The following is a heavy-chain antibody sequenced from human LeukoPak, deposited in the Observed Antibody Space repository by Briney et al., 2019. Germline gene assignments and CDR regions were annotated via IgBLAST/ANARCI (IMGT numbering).Heavy chain of an antibody. CDR3: ARESVLLWFGELIS. CDR2: IDSSGGYM. J-gene: IGHJ4*02. CDR1: GFTFNTYS. D-gene: IGHD3-10*01. V-gene: IGHV3-21*01. Sequence: GGSLRLSCEASGFTFNTYSMNWARQAPGKGLEWVSSIDSSGGYMFYADSVKGRFTISRDNAKNSLYLQMNSLRAEDTAVYYCARESVLLWFGELISWGQGTLVTVSS.